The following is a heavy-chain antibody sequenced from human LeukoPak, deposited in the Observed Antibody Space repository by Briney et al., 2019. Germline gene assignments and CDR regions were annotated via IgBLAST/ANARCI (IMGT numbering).Heavy chain of an antibody. Sequence: GGPLRLSCEASGFTFSSYWMTWVRQAPGKGLEWVANIKQDGSEKYYVDSVKDRFTVSRDNAKNSLDLQMNSLRVEDTAVYYCARSPSWILYFDSWGQGTLVTVSS. CDR1: GFTFSSYW. D-gene: IGHD5-12*01. J-gene: IGHJ4*02. CDR2: IKQDGSEK. V-gene: IGHV3-7*01. CDR3: ARSPSWILYFDS.